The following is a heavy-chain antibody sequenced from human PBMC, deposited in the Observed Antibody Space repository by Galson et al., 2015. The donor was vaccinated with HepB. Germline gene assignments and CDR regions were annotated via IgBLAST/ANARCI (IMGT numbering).Heavy chain of an antibody. D-gene: IGHD5-12*01. Sequence: SVKVSCKASGYTFTNFGITWVRQAPGQGLEWMGWISVYNGNTNYAQSVQGRVTMTTDTSTTTAYMELTSLRSDDTAVYYCARARYSSSPPDYWGQGTLVTVSS. CDR3: ARARYSSSPPDY. V-gene: IGHV1-18*01. CDR2: ISVYNGNT. J-gene: IGHJ4*02. CDR1: GYTFTNFG.